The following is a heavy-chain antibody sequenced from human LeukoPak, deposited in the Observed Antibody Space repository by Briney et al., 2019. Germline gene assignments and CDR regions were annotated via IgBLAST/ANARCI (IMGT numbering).Heavy chain of an antibody. CDR1: GGSISTSNYY. V-gene: IGHV4-39*07. J-gene: IGHJ1*01. CDR3: ARGIAHNPEYFQH. CDR2: IFYSGST. Sequence: NPSETLSLTCTVSGGSISTSNYYWGWIRQPPGKGLEWIGNIFYSGSTYYGPSLKSRLTISLDTSRNQFSLKLSSVTAADTAVYYCARGIAHNPEYFQHWGQGTLVTVSS. D-gene: IGHD1-1*01.